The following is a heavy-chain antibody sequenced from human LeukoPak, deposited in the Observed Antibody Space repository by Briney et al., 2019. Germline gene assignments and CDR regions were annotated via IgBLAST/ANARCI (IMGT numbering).Heavy chain of an antibody. CDR3: ATNVYCSSTSCPSGSPPSDY. Sequence: SETLSLTCAVYGGSFSGYYWSWIRQPPGKGLEWIGEINHSGSTNYNPSLKSRVTISVDTSKNQFSLKLSSVTAADTAVYYCATNVYCSSTSCPSGSPPSDYWGQGTLVTVSS. CDR2: INHSGST. J-gene: IGHJ4*02. D-gene: IGHD2-2*01. V-gene: IGHV4-34*01. CDR1: GGSFSGYY.